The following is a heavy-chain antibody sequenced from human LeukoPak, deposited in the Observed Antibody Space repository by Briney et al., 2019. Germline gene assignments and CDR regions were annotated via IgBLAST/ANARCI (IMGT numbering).Heavy chain of an antibody. CDR1: GYTFTSYG. Sequence: ASVRVSCKASGYTFTSYGISWVRQAPGQGLEWMGWISAYNGNTNYAQELQGRVTMTTDTSTSTAYMELRSLRSDDTSVYYCARGGETLRYSEFDPWGQGTLVTVSS. CDR2: ISAYNGNT. V-gene: IGHV1-18*01. D-gene: IGHD3-9*01. CDR3: ARGGETLRYSEFDP. J-gene: IGHJ5*02.